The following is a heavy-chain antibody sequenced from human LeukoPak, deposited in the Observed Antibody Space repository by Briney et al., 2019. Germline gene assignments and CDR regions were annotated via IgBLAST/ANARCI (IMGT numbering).Heavy chain of an antibody. Sequence: KPSQTLSLTCTVSGGSISSGGYYWSWIRHHPGKGLEWIGYIYYSGSTYYNPSLKSRVTISVDTSKNQFSLKLSSVTAADTAVYYCASTNGYYYDSRGYYPEYFQHWGQGTLVTVSS. D-gene: IGHD3-22*01. CDR1: GGSISSGGYY. CDR2: IYYSGST. V-gene: IGHV4-31*03. CDR3: ASTNGYYYDSRGYYPEYFQH. J-gene: IGHJ1*01.